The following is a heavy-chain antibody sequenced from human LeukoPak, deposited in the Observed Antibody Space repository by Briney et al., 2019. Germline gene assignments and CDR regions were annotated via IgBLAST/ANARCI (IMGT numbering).Heavy chain of an antibody. J-gene: IGHJ6*02. CDR3: ARGHYGSGSFVDYYYGMDV. D-gene: IGHD3-10*01. Sequence: GASVEVSCKASGGTFSSYAISWVRQAPGQGLEWMGGIIPIFGTANYAQKFQGRVTITADESTSTAYMELSSLRSEDTAVYYCARGHYGSGSFVDYYYGMDVWGQGTTVTVSS. CDR2: IIPIFGTA. V-gene: IGHV1-69*13. CDR1: GGTFSSYA.